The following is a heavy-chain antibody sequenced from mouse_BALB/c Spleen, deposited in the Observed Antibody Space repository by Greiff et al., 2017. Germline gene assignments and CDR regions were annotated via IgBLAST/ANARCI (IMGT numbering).Heavy chain of an antibody. CDR1: GFTFSDYY. J-gene: IGHJ3*01. D-gene: IGHD1-1*01. CDR3: ARALNYYGSSSWFAY. CDR2: ISDGGSYT. Sequence: EVMLVESGGGLVKPGGSLKLSCAASGFTFSDYYMYWVRQTPEKRLEWVATISDGGSYTYYPDSVKGRFTISRDNAKNNLYLQMSSLKSEDTAMYYCARALNYYGSSSWFAYWGQGTLVTVSA. V-gene: IGHV5-4*02.